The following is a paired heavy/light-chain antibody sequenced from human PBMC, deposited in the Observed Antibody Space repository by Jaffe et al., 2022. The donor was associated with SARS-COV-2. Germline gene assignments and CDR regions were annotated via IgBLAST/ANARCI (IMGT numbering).Heavy chain of an antibody. J-gene: IGHJ6*02. V-gene: IGHV3-23*01. D-gene: IGHD2-21*02. CDR2: ISGSGGST. CDR3: AKGPRGMKVTDHYYYGMDV. Sequence: EVQLLESGGGLVQPGGSLRLSCAASGFTFSSYAMSWVRQAPGKGLEWVSAISGSGGSTYYADSVKGRFTISRDNSKNTLYLQMNSLRAEDTAVYYCAKGPRGMKVTDHYYYGMDVWGQGTTVTVSS. CDR1: GFTFSSYA.
Light chain of an antibody. V-gene: IGKV2-28*01. CDR1: QSLLHSNGYNY. CDR3: MQALQTPMYT. CDR2: LGS. J-gene: IGKJ2*01. Sequence: DIVMTQSPLSLPVTPGEPASISCRSSQSLLHSNGYNYLDWYLQKPGQSPQLLIYLGSNRASGVPDRFSGSGSGTDFTLKISRVEAEDVGVYYCMQALQTPMYTFGQGTKLEIK.